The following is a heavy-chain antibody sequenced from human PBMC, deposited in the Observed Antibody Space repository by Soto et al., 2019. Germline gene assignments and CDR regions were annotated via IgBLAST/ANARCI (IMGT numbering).Heavy chain of an antibody. D-gene: IGHD3-22*01. CDR3: AREARITMIVVGDAFDI. CDR1: GGTFSSYA. Sequence: SGKVSCKASGGTFSSYAISWVRQAPGQGLEWMGGIIPIFGTANYAQKFQGRVTITADESTSTAYMELSSLRSEDTAVYYCAREARITMIVVGDAFDIWGQGTMVTVSS. J-gene: IGHJ3*02. V-gene: IGHV1-69*13. CDR2: IIPIFGTA.